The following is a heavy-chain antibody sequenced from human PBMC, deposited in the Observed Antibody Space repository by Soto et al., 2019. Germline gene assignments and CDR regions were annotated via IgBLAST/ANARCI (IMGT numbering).Heavy chain of an antibody. Sequence: EVQLVESGGGLVQPGGSLRLSCAASGFTFSSYWMHWVRQAPGKGLVWVSRINSDGSSTSYADSVKGRFTISRDNAKSTLYLQMNSLRADDTAVYYCARDRYCSSTSCHNWFDPWGQGTLVTVSS. J-gene: IGHJ5*02. D-gene: IGHD2-2*01. CDR2: INSDGSST. V-gene: IGHV3-74*01. CDR3: ARDRYCSSTSCHNWFDP. CDR1: GFTFSSYW.